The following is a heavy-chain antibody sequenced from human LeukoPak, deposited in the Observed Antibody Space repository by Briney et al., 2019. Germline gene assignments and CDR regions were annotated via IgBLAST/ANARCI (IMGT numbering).Heavy chain of an antibody. J-gene: IGHJ4*02. Sequence: ASVKVSCKASGYTFTSYAMHWVRQAPGQRLEWMGWINAGNGNTKYSQKFQGRVTITRDTSASTAYMELSSLRPEDTAVYYCARGSSSWYGIFDYWGQGTLVTVSS. V-gene: IGHV1-3*01. CDR1: GYTFTSYA. CDR3: ARGSSSWYGIFDY. CDR2: INAGNGNT. D-gene: IGHD6-13*01.